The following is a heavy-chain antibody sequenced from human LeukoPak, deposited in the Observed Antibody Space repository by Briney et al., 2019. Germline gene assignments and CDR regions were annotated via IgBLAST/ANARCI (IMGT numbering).Heavy chain of an antibody. D-gene: IGHD2/OR15-2a*01. CDR1: GYTFTAYY. V-gene: IGHV1-2*02. J-gene: IGHJ4*02. CDR3: ARDLSTSSTWELDY. CDR2: INPNNGGT. Sequence: ASVKVSCKASGYTFTAYYIHWVRQAPGQGLEWMGWINPNNGGTNYAQKFQGRVTMTRDTSTSTASMELSRLRSDDTAVYYCARDLSTSSTWELDYWGQGTLVTVSS.